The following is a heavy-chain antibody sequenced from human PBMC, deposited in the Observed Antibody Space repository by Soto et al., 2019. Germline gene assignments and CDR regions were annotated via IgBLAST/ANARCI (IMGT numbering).Heavy chain of an antibody. CDR3: ARIASPEGASLDAFDI. CDR1: GYTFTSYG. J-gene: IGHJ3*02. D-gene: IGHD1-26*01. V-gene: IGHV1-18*01. Sequence: QVQLVQSGAEVKKPGASVKVSCKASGYTFTSYGISWERQAPGQGLEWMGWISAYNGNTNYAQKLQGRVTMTTDTSTSTAYMELRSLRSDDTAVYYCARIASPEGASLDAFDIWGQGTMVTVSS. CDR2: ISAYNGNT.